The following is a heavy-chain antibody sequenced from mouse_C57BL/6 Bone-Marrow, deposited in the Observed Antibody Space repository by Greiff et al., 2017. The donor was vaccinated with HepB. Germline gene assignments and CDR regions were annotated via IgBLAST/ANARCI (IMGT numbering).Heavy chain of an antibody. CDR3: ARKGNYYGWYFDV. CDR2: IYPGGGYT. Sequence: VQLQQSGAELVRPGTSVKMSCKASGYTFTNYWIGWAKQRPGHGLEWIGDIYPGGGYTNYNEKFKGKATLTADKSSSTAYMQFSSLTSEDSAIYYCARKGNYYGWYFDVWGTGTTVTVSS. V-gene: IGHV1-63*01. D-gene: IGHD1-1*01. CDR1: GYTFTNYW. J-gene: IGHJ1*03.